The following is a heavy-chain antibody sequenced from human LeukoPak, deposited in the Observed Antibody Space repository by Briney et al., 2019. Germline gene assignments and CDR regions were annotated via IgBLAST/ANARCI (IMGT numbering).Heavy chain of an antibody. CDR1: GFTVSSNY. CDR3: AKYRGDHGYAAFDI. V-gene: IGHV3-53*01. Sequence: GGSLRLSCAASGFTVSSNYMSWVRQAPGKGLEWVSVIYSGGSTYYADSVKGRFTISRDNSKNTLFVQMSSLSAEDTAVYYCAKYRGDHGYAAFDIWGQGTMVTVSS. CDR2: IYSGGST. D-gene: IGHD2-8*01. J-gene: IGHJ3*02.